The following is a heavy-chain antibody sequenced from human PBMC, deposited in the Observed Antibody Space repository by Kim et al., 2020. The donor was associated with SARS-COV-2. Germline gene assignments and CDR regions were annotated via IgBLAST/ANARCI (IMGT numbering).Heavy chain of an antibody. V-gene: IGHV4-31*02. J-gene: IGHJ6*02. D-gene: IGHD3-10*01. CDR3: ARDNMVRGVAFYYGMDV. Sequence: LKSRVTISVDTSKNQFSRKRSSVTAADTAVYYCARDNMVRGVAFYYGMDVWGQGTTVTVSS.